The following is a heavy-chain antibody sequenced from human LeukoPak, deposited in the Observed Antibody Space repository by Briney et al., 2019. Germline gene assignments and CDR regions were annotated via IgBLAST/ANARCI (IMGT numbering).Heavy chain of an antibody. D-gene: IGHD6-13*01. CDR1: GFTFDDYA. CDR3: AKGMYSSSWYCIDY. CDR2: ISWNSGSI. V-gene: IGHV3-9*01. J-gene: IGHJ4*02. Sequence: LPGRSLRLSCAAFGFTFDDYAMHWVRQAPGKGLEWVSGISWNSGSIGYADSVKGRFTISRDNAKNSLYLQMNSLRAEDTALYYCAKGMYSSSWYCIDYWGQGTLVTVSS.